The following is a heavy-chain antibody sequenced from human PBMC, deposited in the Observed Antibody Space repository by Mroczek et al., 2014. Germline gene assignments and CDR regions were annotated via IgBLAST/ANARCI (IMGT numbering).Heavy chain of an antibody. J-gene: IGHJ5*02. CDR1: GGSISSYY. V-gene: IGHV4-4*07. D-gene: IGHD2-2*01. Sequence: QVQLQQWGPGLVKPSETLSLTCTVSGGSISSYYWSWIRQPAGKGLEWIGRIYTSGSTNYNPSLKSRVTMSVDTSKNQFSLKLSSVTAADTAVYYCARDRSSTSSHNWFDPWGQGTLVTVSS. CDR3: ARDRSSTSSHNWFDP. CDR2: IYTSGST.